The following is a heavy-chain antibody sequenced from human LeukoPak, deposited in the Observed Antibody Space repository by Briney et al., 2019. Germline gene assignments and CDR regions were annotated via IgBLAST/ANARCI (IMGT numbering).Heavy chain of an antibody. J-gene: IGHJ4*02. D-gene: IGHD6-13*01. CDR3: ASHTGIAVDY. CDR1: GGSFSGYY. CDR2: INHSGST. Sequence: SETLSLTCAVYGGSFSGYYWSWIRQPPGKGLEWIGEINHSGSTNYNPSLKSRVTISVDTSKNQFSLKLSSVTAADTAVYYCASHTGIAVDYWGQGTLVTVSS. V-gene: IGHV4-34*01.